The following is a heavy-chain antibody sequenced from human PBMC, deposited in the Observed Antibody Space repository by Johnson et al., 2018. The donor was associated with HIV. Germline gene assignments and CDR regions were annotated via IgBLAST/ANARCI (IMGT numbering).Heavy chain of an antibody. CDR2: IKHDGSEK. D-gene: IGHD1-1*01. Sequence: EKLVESGGGVVQPGGSLRLSCAASGFTFSSYWMSWVRQAPGKGLEWVANIKHDGSEKYYVDSVKGRFTISRDNAKNSLYLQMNSLKTEDTAVYYCTTEYNWNDKGGAFDIWGQGTMVTVSS. V-gene: IGHV3-7*05. J-gene: IGHJ3*02. CDR3: TTEYNWNDKGGAFDI. CDR1: GFTFSSYW.